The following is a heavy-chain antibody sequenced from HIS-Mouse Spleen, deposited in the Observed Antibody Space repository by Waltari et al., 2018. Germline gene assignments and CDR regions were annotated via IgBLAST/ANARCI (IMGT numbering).Heavy chain of an antibody. CDR2: INPSGGST. D-gene: IGHD6-13*01. Sequence: QVQLVQSGAEVKKPGASVKVSCKAFGYNVNSYYMHWVRQAPGQGLEWMGIINPSGGSTSYAQKFQGRVTMTRDTSTSTVYMEVSSLRSEDTAVYYCARGSGYSSSWDAFDIWGQGTMVTVSS. CDR1: GYNVNSYY. V-gene: IGHV1-46*02. CDR3: ARGSGYSSSWDAFDI. J-gene: IGHJ3*02.